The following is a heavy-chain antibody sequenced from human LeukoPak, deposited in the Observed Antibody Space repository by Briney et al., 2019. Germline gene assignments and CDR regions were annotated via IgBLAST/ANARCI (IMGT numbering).Heavy chain of an antibody. Sequence: GASVKVSCKASGGTFSSYAISWVRQAPGQGLEWMGRIIPILGIANYAQKFQGRVMITADKSTSTAYMELSSLRSEDTAVYYCARGMGGYDHFDYWGQGTLVTVSS. V-gene: IGHV1-69*04. J-gene: IGHJ4*02. D-gene: IGHD5-12*01. CDR2: IIPILGIA. CDR3: ARGMGGYDHFDY. CDR1: GGTFSSYA.